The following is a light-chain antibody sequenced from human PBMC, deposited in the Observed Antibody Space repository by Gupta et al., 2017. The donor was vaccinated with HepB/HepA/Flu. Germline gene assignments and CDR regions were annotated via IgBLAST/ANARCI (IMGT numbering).Light chain of an antibody. CDR2: GAS. V-gene: IGKV3-15*01. Sequence: EIVMTQSPATLSVSPAERATLSCRASQSVSSNLAWYQQKPGQAPRLLIYGASTRATGIPARFSGSGSGTEFTLTISSLQSEDFAVYYCQQYSNWPPVTFGQGTKVEIK. J-gene: IGKJ1*01. CDR1: QSVSSN. CDR3: QQYSNWPPVT.